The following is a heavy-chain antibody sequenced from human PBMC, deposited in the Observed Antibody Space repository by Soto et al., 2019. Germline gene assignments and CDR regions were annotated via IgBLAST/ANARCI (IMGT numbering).Heavy chain of an antibody. CDR2: ISGSGGST. D-gene: IGHD6-13*01. Sequence: EVQLLESGGGLVQPGGSLRLSCAASGFTFSSYAMSWVRQAPGKGLEWVSAISGSGGSTYYADSVKGRFTIASDNSKNTLYLQMNSLRAEETAVYYCAYSSTPFDYWGQGTLVTVSS. CDR1: GFTFSSYA. J-gene: IGHJ4*02. CDR3: AYSSTPFDY. V-gene: IGHV3-23*01.